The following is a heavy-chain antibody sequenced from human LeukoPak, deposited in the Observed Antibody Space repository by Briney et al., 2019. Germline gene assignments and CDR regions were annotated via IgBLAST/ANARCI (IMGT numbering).Heavy chain of an antibody. J-gene: IGHJ3*02. D-gene: IGHD2-15*01. CDR1: GFTFSSYA. CDR2: ISGSGGST. Sequence: GGSLRLSCAASGFTFSSYAMSWVRQAPGKGLEWVSAISGSGGSTYYADSVKGRFTISRDNSKSTLYLQMNSLRAEDTAVYYCAKDSDIVVAVAPSDDAFDIWGQGTMVTVSS. CDR3: AKDSDIVVAVAPSDDAFDI. V-gene: IGHV3-23*01.